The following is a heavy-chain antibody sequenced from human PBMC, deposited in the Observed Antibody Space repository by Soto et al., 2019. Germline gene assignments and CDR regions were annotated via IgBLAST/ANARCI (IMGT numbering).Heavy chain of an antibody. CDR3: ARGRYGDY. J-gene: IGHJ4*02. D-gene: IGHD1-1*01. Sequence: QVHLVQSGAEVKKPGASVKVSCKGSGCIFTTYGITWVRQAPGQGLEWMGWISAHNGNTNYAQKLQGRVTVTRDTSTSTAYMELRNPRSDDTAVYYCARGRYGDYWGQGALVTVS. V-gene: IGHV1-18*01. CDR1: GCIFTTYG. CDR2: ISAHNGNT.